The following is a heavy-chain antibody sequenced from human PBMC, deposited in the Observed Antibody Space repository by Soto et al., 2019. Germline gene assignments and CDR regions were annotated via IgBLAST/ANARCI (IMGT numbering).Heavy chain of an antibody. J-gene: IGHJ4*02. CDR3: ARGIRAEFDY. D-gene: IGHD3-16*01. Sequence: SETLSLTCTVSGGSISSYYWSWIRQPPGKGLEWIGYIYYSGSTHYNPSLKSRVTISVDTSKNQFSLKLSSVTAADTAVYYCARGIRAEFDYWGQGTLVTVSS. CDR1: GGSISSYY. CDR2: IYYSGST. V-gene: IGHV4-59*01.